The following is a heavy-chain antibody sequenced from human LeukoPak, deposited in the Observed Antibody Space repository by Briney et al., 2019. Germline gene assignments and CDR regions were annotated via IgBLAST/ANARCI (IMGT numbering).Heavy chain of an antibody. CDR3: ARSPYTSGSLFYLDY. CDR2: INPNGGST. CDR1: GYTFTYYY. Sequence: ASVKVSCKASGYTFTYYYIHWVRRAPGQGLEWMGIINPNGGSTNYAQKFQGRVTLTRDTSTGTVYMELSSLRSDDTAVYYCARSPYTSGSLFYLDYWGQGTLVTVSS. J-gene: IGHJ4*02. D-gene: IGHD5-18*01. V-gene: IGHV1-46*01.